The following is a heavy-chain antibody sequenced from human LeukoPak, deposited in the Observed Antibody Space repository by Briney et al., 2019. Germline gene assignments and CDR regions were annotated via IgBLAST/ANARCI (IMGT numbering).Heavy chain of an antibody. V-gene: IGHV1-2*02. Sequence: GASVKVSCKASGYTITNNYMHWVRQAPGQGLEWMGVINPSGTGTSYAQKFQGRVTMTRDTSISTAYMELSRLRSDDTAVYYCARATPGYSSGWFFVSPLEGNSVCPRFDYWGQGTLVTVSS. CDR3: ARATPGYSSGWFFVSPLEGNSVCPRFDY. J-gene: IGHJ4*02. CDR2: INPSGTGT. D-gene: IGHD6-19*01. CDR1: GYTITNNY.